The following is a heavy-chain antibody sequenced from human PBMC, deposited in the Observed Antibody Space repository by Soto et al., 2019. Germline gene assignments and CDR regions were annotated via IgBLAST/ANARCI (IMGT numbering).Heavy chain of an antibody. J-gene: IGHJ6*02. CDR3: AKDAPAGYYYYGMDV. CDR2: SSGSGGST. V-gene: IGHV3-23*01. Sequence: VRSLRLSCAASGFTFRSYDMSWVRQAPGKGLEWVSASSGSGGSTYYADSVKGRFAISRDNSKNTLYLQMNSLRAEDTAVYYCAKDAPAGYYYYGMDVWGQGTTLTASS. CDR1: GFTFRSYD. D-gene: IGHD6-19*01.